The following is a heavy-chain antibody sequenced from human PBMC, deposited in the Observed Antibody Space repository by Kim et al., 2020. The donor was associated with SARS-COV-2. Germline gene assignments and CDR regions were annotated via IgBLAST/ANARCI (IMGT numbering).Heavy chain of an antibody. CDR1: GFTFGDYA. D-gene: IGHD5-18*01. Sequence: GGSLRLSCTASGFTFGDYAMSWFRQAPGKGLEWVGFIRSKAYGGTTEYAASVKGRFTISRDDSKSIAYLQMNSLKTEDTAVYYCTFSTSVDTPAFDIWGQGTMVTVSS. CDR2: IRSKAYGGTT. J-gene: IGHJ3*02. CDR3: TFSTSVDTPAFDI. V-gene: IGHV3-49*03.